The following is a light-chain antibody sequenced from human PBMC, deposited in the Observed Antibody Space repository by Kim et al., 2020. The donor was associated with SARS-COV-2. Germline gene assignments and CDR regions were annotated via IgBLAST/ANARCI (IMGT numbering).Light chain of an antibody. CDR3: QLWDSSSDHPV. CDR2: DDT. V-gene: IGLV3-21*03. Sequence: APGKTTRITCGGNNIGSKSVHWYQQKPGQAPVLVISDDTDRPSGIPERFSGSNSGNTPTLTISRVEAGDEADYYCQLWDSSSDHPVFGGGTQLTVL. CDR1: NIGSKS. J-gene: IGLJ3*02.